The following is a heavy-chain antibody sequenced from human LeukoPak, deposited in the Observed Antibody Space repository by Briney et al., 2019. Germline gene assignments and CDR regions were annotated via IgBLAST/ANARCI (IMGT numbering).Heavy chain of an antibody. CDR2: IIPTCCNR. CDR1: GLTFSTSG. V-gene: IGHV3-21*06. Sequence: GGSLRLSCTASGLTFSTSGFNWVRQAPGKGLEWVGRIIPTCCNRYYADTIKGRFTISRDNANNFLYLQMNSLRAEDTAVYYCATETNGRHYDYWGQGTVITVPS. CDR3: ATETNGRHYDY. J-gene: IGHJ4*02. D-gene: IGHD1-14*01.